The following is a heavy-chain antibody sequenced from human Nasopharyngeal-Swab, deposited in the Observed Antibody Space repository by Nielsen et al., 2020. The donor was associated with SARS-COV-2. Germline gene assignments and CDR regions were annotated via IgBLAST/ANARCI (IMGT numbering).Heavy chain of an antibody. D-gene: IGHD3-22*01. CDR2: ISSSGSTI. V-gene: IGHV3-48*03. CDR1: GFTFSSYE. J-gene: IGHJ4*02. CDR3: ARDQAYYYDSSGYAYFDY. Sequence: GGSLRLSCVASGFTFSSYEMNWVRQAPGKGLEWVSYISSSGSTIYYADSVKGRFTISRDNAKNSLYLQMNSLRAEDTAVYYCARDQAYYYDSSGYAYFDYWGQGTLVTVSS.